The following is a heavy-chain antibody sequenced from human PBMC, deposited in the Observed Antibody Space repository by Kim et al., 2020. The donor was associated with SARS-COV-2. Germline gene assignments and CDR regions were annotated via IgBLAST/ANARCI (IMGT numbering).Heavy chain of an antibody. CDR2: NYDSGST. J-gene: IGHJ6*02. CDR3: ATTIGQGDPFSYYYYYAMDV. D-gene: IGHD5-12*01. V-gene: IGHV4-31*03. CDR1: GGSFSSSACY. Sequence: SETLSLTCTVSGGSFSSSACYWTCNRQDQGKGREWIGYNYDSGSTNYNPSLQSRVTISLDTSKNQFSLNLRSVTAADTAVYYCATTIGQGDPFSYYYYYAMDVWGQGSPVTVS.